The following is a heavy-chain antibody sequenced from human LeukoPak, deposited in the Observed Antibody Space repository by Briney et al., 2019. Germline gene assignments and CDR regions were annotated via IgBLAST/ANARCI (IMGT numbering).Heavy chain of an antibody. J-gene: IGHJ4*02. CDR2: IYYNGRT. Sequence: PSETLSLTCAVSGGSLSSYYWSWIRQSPGRGLEYIGHIYYNGRTDYNPSLKSRVTISVDTSKNQFSLKLSSVTAADTAVYYCARDLSGWSPFDYWGQGTLVTVSS. CDR3: ARDLSGWSPFDY. CDR1: GGSLSSYY. D-gene: IGHD6-19*01. V-gene: IGHV4-59*12.